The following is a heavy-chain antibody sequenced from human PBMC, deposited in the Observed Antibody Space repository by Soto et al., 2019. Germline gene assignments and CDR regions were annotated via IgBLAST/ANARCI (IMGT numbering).Heavy chain of an antibody. Sequence: QVQLVESGGGVVQPGRSLRLSCAASGFTFSSYAMHWVRQAPGKGLEWVAVISYDGDNKFYADSVKGRFTISRDNSKNTLYLHMNSLRAEDTALYYCARDPMACSGGRFNYVGWFDPWGQGTLVTVSS. CDR2: ISYDGDNK. CDR1: GFTFSSYA. D-gene: IGHD2-15*01. CDR3: ARDPMACSGGRFNYVGWFDP. V-gene: IGHV3-30-3*01. J-gene: IGHJ5*02.